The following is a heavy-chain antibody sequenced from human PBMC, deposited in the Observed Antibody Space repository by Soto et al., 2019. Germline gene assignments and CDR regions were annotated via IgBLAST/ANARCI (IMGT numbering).Heavy chain of an antibody. D-gene: IGHD3-3*01. CDR2: INHSGST. CDR3: ARSRDYDFWCGYFAAHYYYYMDF. J-gene: IGHJ6*03. V-gene: IGHV4-34*01. Sequence: SETLSLTCAVYGGSFIGYYWSWILQPPWKGLEWIGEINHSGSTNYNPSLKSRVTISVDTSKNQFSLKLSSVTAADTAVYYCARSRDYDFWCGYFAAHYYYYMDFPSNGTTVTVSS. CDR1: GGSFIGYY.